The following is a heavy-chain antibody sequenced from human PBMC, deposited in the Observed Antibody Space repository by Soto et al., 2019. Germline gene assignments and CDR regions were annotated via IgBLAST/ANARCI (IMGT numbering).Heavy chain of an antibody. D-gene: IGHD6-19*01. CDR2: VSGPGGST. CDR3: ARDEGIAVAGTDY. CDR1: GFTFSNYA. Sequence: VQLLESGGGLVQPGGSLRLSCAASGFTFSNYAMTWVRQVAGKGLEWVSSVSGPGGSTYYADSVKGRFTISRDNTKSTVYLEMNSLIDADTALYYCARDEGIAVAGTDYWGQGTLVTVTS. V-gene: IGHV3-23*01. J-gene: IGHJ4*02.